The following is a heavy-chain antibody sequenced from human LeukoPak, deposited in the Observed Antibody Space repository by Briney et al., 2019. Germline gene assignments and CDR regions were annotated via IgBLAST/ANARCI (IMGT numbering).Heavy chain of an antibody. D-gene: IGHD3-3*01. CDR1: GFTFSSYW. CDR2: IKQDGSEK. Sequence: GGSLRLSCAASGFTFSSYWMSWVRQAPGKGLEWVANIKQDGSEKYYVDSVKGRFTISRGNAKNSLYLQMNSLRAEDTAVYYCARSLTIPRSGEFDYWGQGTLVTVSS. J-gene: IGHJ4*02. V-gene: IGHV3-7*01. CDR3: ARSLTIPRSGEFDY.